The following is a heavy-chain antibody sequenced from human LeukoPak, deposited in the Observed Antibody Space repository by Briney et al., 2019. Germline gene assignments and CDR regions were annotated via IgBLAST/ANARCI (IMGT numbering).Heavy chain of an antibody. CDR3: IRDFRSADL. CDR2: IYVDGRTT. CDR1: RFTFSNYW. J-gene: IGHJ5*02. V-gene: IGHV3-74*01. Sequence: GGSLRLSCAASRFTFSNYWMHWVRQPPGKGLVWVSRIYVDGRTTNYADSVKGRFTISRDNAKNTVYLEMNSLSVEDTATYYCIRDFRSADLWGQGTLVTVTS.